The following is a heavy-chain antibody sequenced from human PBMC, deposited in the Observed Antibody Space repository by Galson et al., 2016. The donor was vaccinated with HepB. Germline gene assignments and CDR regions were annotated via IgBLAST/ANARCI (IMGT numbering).Heavy chain of an antibody. J-gene: IGHJ4*02. V-gene: IGHV1-18*01. CDR3: ARGAYCSGGSCPAAY. D-gene: IGHD2-15*01. CDR2: ISVNIHNT. CDR1: GYTFTSYG. Sequence: SVKVSCKASGYTFTSYGISWVRQAPGQGLEWMGWISVNIHNTNYAQKFQGRVTMTTDTSTSTAYMELRSLRSDDTAVYYCARGAYCSGGSCPAAYWGQGSLVTVSP.